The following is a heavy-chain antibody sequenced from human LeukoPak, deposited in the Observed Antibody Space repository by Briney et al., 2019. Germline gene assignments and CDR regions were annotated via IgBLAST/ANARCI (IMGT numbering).Heavy chain of an antibody. D-gene: IGHD3-22*01. J-gene: IGHJ4*02. V-gene: IGHV1-24*01. CDR1: GYTLTELS. Sequence: ASVKVSCKVSGYTLTELSMHWVRQAPGKGRDWMGGFDPEDGETIHAQKFQGRVTMTEDTSTDTAYMELSSLRSEDTAVYYCATGEAFRDYYDSSGYYYWDRGNLVTVSS. CDR2: FDPEDGET. CDR3: ATGEAFRDYYDSSGYYY.